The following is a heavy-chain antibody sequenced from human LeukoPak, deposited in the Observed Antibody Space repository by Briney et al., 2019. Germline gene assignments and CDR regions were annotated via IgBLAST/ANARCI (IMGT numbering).Heavy chain of an antibody. J-gene: IGHJ6*02. CDR2: ISYDGSNK. CDR1: GFTFSSYG. CDR3: AKDLGYYYGMDV. V-gene: IGHV3-30*18. Sequence: GGSLRLSCAASGFTFSSYGMHWVRQAPGKGLEWVAVISYDGSNKYYADFVKGRFTISRDNSKNTLYLQMNSLRAEDTAVYYCAKDLGYYYGMDVWGQGTTVTVSS.